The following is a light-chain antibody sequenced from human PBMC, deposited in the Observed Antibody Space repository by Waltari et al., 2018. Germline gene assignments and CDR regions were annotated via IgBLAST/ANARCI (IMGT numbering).Light chain of an antibody. CDR3: QQSYSTPPT. Sequence: DIQMTQSPSSLSASVGDRVTITCRASQSISSYLNWDQQKPGKAPKFLISAASSLQSGVSSRFSGSGSGTDFTLTISSLQPEDFATYYCQQSYSTPPTFGQGTRLETK. CDR2: AAS. J-gene: IGKJ5*01. V-gene: IGKV1-39*01. CDR1: QSISSY.